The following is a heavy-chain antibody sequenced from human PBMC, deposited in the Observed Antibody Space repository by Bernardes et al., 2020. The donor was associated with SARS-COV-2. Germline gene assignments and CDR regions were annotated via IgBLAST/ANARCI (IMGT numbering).Heavy chain of an antibody. CDR3: AKDLPLDDFWTGYWGAADY. CDR1: GFSFSSSA. Sequence: GGTLRLCCAASGFSFSSSAMTWVRQAPGKGLEWVAGISHSGGNIWYADSVKGRFTISRDISKNTLFLQMNSLRDEDTAVYYCAKDLPLDDFWTGYWGAADYWGQGTLVTVAS. D-gene: IGHD3-3*01. CDR2: ISHSGGNI. J-gene: IGHJ4*02. V-gene: IGHV3-23*01.